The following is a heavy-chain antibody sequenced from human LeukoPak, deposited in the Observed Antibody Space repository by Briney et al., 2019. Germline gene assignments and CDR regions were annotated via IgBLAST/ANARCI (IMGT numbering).Heavy chain of an antibody. CDR2: VYQSGTT. V-gene: IGHV4-38-2*02. J-gene: IGHJ4*02. CDR1: GFSISSGHY. Sequence: SETLSLTCTVSGFSISSGHYWGWVRHPPGAGLEWFGSVYQSGTTYYNPSLKSRVTISVDMSKNQFSLRLRPVTAADTAVYYCARIFIRNGYSSYFDCWGQGTLVTVSS. D-gene: IGHD5-18*01. CDR3: ARIFIRNGYSSYFDC.